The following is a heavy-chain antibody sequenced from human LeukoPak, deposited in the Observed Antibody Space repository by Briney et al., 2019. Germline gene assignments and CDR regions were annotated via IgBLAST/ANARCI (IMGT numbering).Heavy chain of an antibody. CDR1: GGSFSGYY. CDR2: INHSGST. CDR3: ARGTRGGIRP. V-gene: IGHV4-34*01. Sequence: PSETLSLTCAVYGGSFSGYYWSWIRQPPGKGLEWIGEINHSGSTNYNPSLKSRVTISVDTSKNQFSLKLSSVTAADTAVYYCARGTRGGIRPWGQGTLVTVSS. J-gene: IGHJ5*02. D-gene: IGHD3-16*01.